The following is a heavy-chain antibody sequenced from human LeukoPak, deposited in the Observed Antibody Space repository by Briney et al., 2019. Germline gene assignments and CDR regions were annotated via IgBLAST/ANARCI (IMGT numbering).Heavy chain of an antibody. CDR3: ARRVDSDYSFDF. CDR2: IYPVDSDT. CDR1: GYSFSSYW. V-gene: IGHV5-51*01. Sequence: GESLKISCKGSGYSFSSYWIAWVRQMPGKGLEWMGIIYPVDSDTRYSPSFQGQVTVSADRSISTAYLQWSSLKASDTAMYYCARRVDSDYSFDFWGQGSLVSVSS. D-gene: IGHD3-22*01. J-gene: IGHJ4*02.